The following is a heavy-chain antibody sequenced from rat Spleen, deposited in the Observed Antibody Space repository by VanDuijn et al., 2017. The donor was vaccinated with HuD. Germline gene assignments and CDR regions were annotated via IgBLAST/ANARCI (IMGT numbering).Heavy chain of an antibody. CDR2: ISSGGTT. D-gene: IGHD1-12*02. Sequence: QVQLKESGPGLVQPSQTLSLTCTVSGFSLTSYTINWVRQPPGKGLEWIAAISSGGTTYYNSTLKSRLSISRDTSKSQVFLKMHSLQTEDTAMYFLARFGYYDGSYYLYFDYWGQGVMVTVSS. J-gene: IGHJ2*01. CDR1: GFSLTSYT. CDR3: ARFGYYDGSYYLYFDY. V-gene: IGHV2-6*01.